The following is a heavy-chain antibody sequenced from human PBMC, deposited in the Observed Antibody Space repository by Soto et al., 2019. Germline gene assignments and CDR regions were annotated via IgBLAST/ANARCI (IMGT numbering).Heavy chain of an antibody. Sequence: QVQLVESGGGVVQSGRSLRLSCAASGFTFSSYGMHWVRQAPGKGLEWVAVISYDGSNKYYADSVKGRFTISRDNSKNTLYLQMNSLRAEDTAVYYCAKDHPPYFDWTPRGWGYFDYWGQGTLVTVSS. CDR2: ISYDGSNK. D-gene: IGHD3-9*01. V-gene: IGHV3-30*18. J-gene: IGHJ4*02. CDR1: GFTFSSYG. CDR3: AKDHPPYFDWTPRGWGYFDY.